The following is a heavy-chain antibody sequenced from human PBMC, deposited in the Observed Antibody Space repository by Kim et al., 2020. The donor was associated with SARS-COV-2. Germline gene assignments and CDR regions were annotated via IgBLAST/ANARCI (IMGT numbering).Heavy chain of an antibody. Sequence: SDGRNKNYAESVQGRFTISRDNSKNMLYLQMNSLRAEDTAVYYCANFESWGQGTLVTVSS. CDR2: SDGRNK. J-gene: IGHJ4*02. CDR3: ANFES. V-gene: IGHV3-33*06.